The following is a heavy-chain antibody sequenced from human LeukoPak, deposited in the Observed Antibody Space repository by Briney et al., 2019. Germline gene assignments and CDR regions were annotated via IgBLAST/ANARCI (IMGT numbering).Heavy chain of an antibody. J-gene: IGHJ4*02. CDR3: AREVAVVAARFDY. CDR1: GGSISSYY. V-gene: IGHV4-4*07. Sequence: SETLSLTCTVSGGSISSYYWSWIRQPAGKGLEWIGRINTSGSSNYNPSLRSRVTMSVDTSKNQFSLNLSSVTAADTAVYYCAREVAVVAARFDYWGQGTLVTVSS. D-gene: IGHD2-15*01. CDR2: INTSGSS.